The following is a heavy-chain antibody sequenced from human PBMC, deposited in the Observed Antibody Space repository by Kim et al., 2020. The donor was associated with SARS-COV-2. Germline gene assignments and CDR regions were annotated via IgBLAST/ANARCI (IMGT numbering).Heavy chain of an antibody. J-gene: IGHJ6*02. Sequence: ATVQGRFTTSRHNRKNSLYLQMNSLGAEDTAVYYCAKAGLLTYYCGMDVWGQGTTVTVSS. D-gene: IGHD3-22*01. CDR3: AKAGLLTYYCGMDV. V-gene: IGHV3-21*04.